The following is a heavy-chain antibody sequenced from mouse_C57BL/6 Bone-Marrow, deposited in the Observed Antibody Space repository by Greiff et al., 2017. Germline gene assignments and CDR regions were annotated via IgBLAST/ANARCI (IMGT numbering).Heavy chain of an antibody. CDR3: AIRYYTRSWALDY. D-gene: IGHD2-3*01. CDR2: IHPSDSNT. CDR1: GYTFTSYC. Sequence: QVQLQQPGAELVKPGASVKVSCKASGYTFTSYCIHWVKQRPGQGLEWIGWIHPSDSNTNYNQKFKGKDTLTVDKSSSTAYMKLLSLTSEDSAVYFCAIRYYTRSWALDYWGQGTSGTVSS. V-gene: IGHV1-74*01. J-gene: IGHJ4*01.